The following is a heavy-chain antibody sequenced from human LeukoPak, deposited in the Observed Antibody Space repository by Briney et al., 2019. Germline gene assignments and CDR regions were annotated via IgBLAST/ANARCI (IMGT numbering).Heavy chain of an antibody. J-gene: IGHJ4*02. Sequence: GRSLRLSCAASGFTFDDYVMHWVRQAPGKGLEWVSFIYSDNTHYSDSVKGRFTISRDNSKNTLYLQMNSLRAEDTAVYYCARRAGAYSHPYDYWGQGTLVTVSS. CDR2: IYSDNT. D-gene: IGHD4/OR15-4a*01. V-gene: IGHV3-53*01. CDR3: ARRAGAYSHPYDY. CDR1: GFTFDDYV.